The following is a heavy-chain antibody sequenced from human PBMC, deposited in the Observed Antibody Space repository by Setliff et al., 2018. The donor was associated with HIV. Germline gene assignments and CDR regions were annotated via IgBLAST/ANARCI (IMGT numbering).Heavy chain of an antibody. CDR3: VRDASPDYDSCGYSAGGH. CDR1: GFTFSSYS. D-gene: IGHD3-22*01. J-gene: IGHJ4*02. V-gene: IGHV3-48*01. CDR2: IGGSGSAI. Sequence: GGSLRLSCAASGFTFSSYSMNWVRQAPGKGLEWVSYIGGSGSAIYYADSVKGRFTISRDNAKNSLYLQLNSLRAEDTAVYYCVRDASPDYDSCGYSAGGHWGRGTLVTVSS.